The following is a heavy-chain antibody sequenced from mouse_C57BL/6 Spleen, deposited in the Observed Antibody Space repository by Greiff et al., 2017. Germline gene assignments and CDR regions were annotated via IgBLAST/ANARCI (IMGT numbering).Heavy chain of an antibody. D-gene: IGHD2-4*01. CDR2: ISDGGSYT. V-gene: IGHV5-4*03. CDR3: ARAPYDYDGYYAMDY. J-gene: IGHJ4*01. Sequence: EVKLVESGGGLVKPGGSLKLSCAASGFTFSSYAMSWVRQTPEKRLEWVATISDGGSYTYYPDNVKGRFTISRDNAKNNLYLQMSHLQSEDTAMYYCARAPYDYDGYYAMDYWGQGTSVTVSS. CDR1: GFTFSSYA.